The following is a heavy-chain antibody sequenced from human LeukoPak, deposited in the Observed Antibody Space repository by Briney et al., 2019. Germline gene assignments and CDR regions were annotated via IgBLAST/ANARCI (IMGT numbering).Heavy chain of an antibody. V-gene: IGHV4-39*07. CDR2: ISYSGGT. CDR3: ARDWNRYAY. D-gene: IGHD1-1*01. Sequence: SETLSLTCTVSGDSISSGYYYWGWIRQPPGRGLEWIGSISYSGGTYYNPSLKSRVSISIDTSKNQFSLRLSSVTAADTAVYYCARDWNRYAYWGQGTLVTVSS. J-gene: IGHJ4*02. CDR1: GDSISSGYYY.